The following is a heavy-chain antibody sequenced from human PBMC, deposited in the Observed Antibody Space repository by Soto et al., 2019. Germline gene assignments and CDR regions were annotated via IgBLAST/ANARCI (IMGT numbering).Heavy chain of an antibody. J-gene: IGHJ4*02. CDR2: SSGSDDST. D-gene: IGHD6-6*01. Sequence: EVQLLESGGGLVQPGESLRLSCAASGFTFSSYAMSWVRQAPGKGLECVSVSSGSDDSTYYADSVKGRFTISRDNSKNTLYMQMNSLRAEDTAVYYCAKRIISSTFDYWGQGTLVTVSS. V-gene: IGHV3-23*01. CDR3: AKRIISSTFDY. CDR1: GFTFSSYA.